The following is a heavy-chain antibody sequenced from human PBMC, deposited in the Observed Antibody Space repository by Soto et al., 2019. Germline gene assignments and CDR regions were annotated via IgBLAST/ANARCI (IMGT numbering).Heavy chain of an antibody. J-gene: IGHJ3*02. CDR2: ISSSSSYI. CDR3: ARVVGSFQLLHAFDI. Sequence: GGSMRLSCAASGFTFSSYSMNWVRQAPGKGLEWVSSISSSSSYIYSADSVKGRFTISRDNAKNSLYLQMNSLRAEDTAVYYCARVVGSFQLLHAFDILGQATMFPAS. CDR1: GFTFSSYS. D-gene: IGHD2-2*01. V-gene: IGHV3-21*01.